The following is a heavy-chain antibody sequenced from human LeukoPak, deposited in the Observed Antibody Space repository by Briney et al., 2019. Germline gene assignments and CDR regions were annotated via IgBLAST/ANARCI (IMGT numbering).Heavy chain of an antibody. Sequence: GGSLRLSCAASGFTFSSYAMSWVRQAPGKGLEWVSAISGSGGSTYYADSVKGRFTISRDNSKNTLYLQMNSLRAEDTAVYYCAKDQDIYDFWSGYYLAYDYWGQGTQVTVSS. V-gene: IGHV3-23*01. CDR3: AKDQDIYDFWSGYYLAYDY. J-gene: IGHJ4*02. D-gene: IGHD3-3*01. CDR2: ISGSGGST. CDR1: GFTFSSYA.